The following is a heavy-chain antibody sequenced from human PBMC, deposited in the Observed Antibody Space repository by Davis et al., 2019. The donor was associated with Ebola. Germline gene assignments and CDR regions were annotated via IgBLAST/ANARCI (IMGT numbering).Heavy chain of an antibody. J-gene: IGHJ6*02. V-gene: IGHV3-53*01. Sequence: GESLKISCAASGFTVSSNYMSWVRQAPGKGLEWVSVIYSGGSTYYADSVKGRFTISRDNSKNTLYLQMNSLRAEDTAVYYCARDAAYIWGSYRYPLDVWGQGTTVTVSS. CDR1: GFTVSSNY. CDR3: ARDAAYIWGSYRYPLDV. D-gene: IGHD3-16*02. CDR2: IYSGGST.